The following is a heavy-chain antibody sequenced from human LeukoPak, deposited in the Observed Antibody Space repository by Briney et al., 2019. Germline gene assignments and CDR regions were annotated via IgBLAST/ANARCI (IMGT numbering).Heavy chain of an antibody. D-gene: IGHD6-19*01. CDR1: GFTFSSYS. Sequence: PGGSLRLSCAASGFTFSSYSMNWVRQAPGKGLVWVSRVNPQGSETSYADSVKGRSTISRDNAKDALHLQMDNLRAEDTAVYYCARARWSSTGWFLGYWGQGTLVTVSS. V-gene: IGHV3-74*01. CDR3: ARARWSSTGWFLGY. CDR2: VNPQGSET. J-gene: IGHJ4*02.